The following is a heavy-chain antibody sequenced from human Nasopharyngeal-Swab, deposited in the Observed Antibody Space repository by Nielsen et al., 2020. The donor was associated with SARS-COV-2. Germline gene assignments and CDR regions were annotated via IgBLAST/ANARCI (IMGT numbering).Heavy chain of an antibody. V-gene: IGHV4-61*01. Sequence: SETLSLTCTVPGGSVSSGSYYWSWIRQPPGKGLEWIGYIYYSGSTNYNPSLKSRVTISVDTSKNQFSLKLSSVTAADTAVYYCAGGELLDYWGQGTLVTVSS. CDR2: IYYSGST. J-gene: IGHJ4*02. CDR1: GGSVSSGSYY. D-gene: IGHD1-7*01. CDR3: AGGELLDY.